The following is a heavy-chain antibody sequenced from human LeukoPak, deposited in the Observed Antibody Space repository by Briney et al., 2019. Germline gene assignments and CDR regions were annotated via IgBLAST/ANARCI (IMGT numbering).Heavy chain of an antibody. CDR3: TTSGWFDH. CDR2: IKSESDGGTT. Sequence: GGSLRLSCAASEFTFTSYELNWVRQAPGKGLEWVGRIKSESDGGTTDYAAPVKGRFTISRDDSKNTLFLQMNSLQTEDTAVYYCTTSGWFDHWGQGTLVTVSS. CDR1: EFTFTSYE. J-gene: IGHJ5*02. D-gene: IGHD1-26*01. V-gene: IGHV3-15*01.